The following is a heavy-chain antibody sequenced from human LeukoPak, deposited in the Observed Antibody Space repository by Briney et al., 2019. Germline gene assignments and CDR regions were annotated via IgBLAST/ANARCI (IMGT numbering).Heavy chain of an antibody. CDR2: INTYTGNP. CDR1: GYTFTSYT. CDR3: ARWDYDSSGYALYYFDY. Sequence: ASVKVSCKSSGYTFTSYTRNWVRQAPGQGLGGMGWINTYTGNPPYAQGFTGRFVFSLDTSVSTAYLQISSLKAEDTAVYYCARWDYDSSGYALYYFDYWGQGTLVTVSS. D-gene: IGHD3-22*01. V-gene: IGHV7-4-1*02. J-gene: IGHJ4*02.